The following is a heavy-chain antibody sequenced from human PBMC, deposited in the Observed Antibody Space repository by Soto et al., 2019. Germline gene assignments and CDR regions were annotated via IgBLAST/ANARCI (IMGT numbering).Heavy chain of an antibody. V-gene: IGHV3-9*01. D-gene: IGHD6-6*01. CDR2: ISWNSGSI. J-gene: IGHJ4*02. CDR1: GFTFDDYA. Sequence: EVQLVESGGDLVQPGRSLRLSCAASGFTFDDYAMHWVRQAPGKGLEWVSGISWNSGSIGYADSVKGRFTISRDNAKNSLYLQMNSLRAEDTALYYCAKARRGSSMVFFDYWGQGTLVTVSS. CDR3: AKARRGSSMVFFDY.